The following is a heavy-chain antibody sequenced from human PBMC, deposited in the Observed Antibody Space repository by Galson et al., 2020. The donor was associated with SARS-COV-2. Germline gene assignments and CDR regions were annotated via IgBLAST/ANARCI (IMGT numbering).Heavy chain of an antibody. V-gene: IGHV4-4*07. CDR1: GGSISDYY. Sequence: SETLSLTCTVSGGSISDYYWSCIRQPAGKGLEWIGRIYSTGSTNYNPPLKSRVTMSVDTSKNQFSLKVSSVTAADTAVYYCARGTLAHYHDGMDVWGQGTTVTIS. CDR3: ARGTLAHYHDGMDV. J-gene: IGHJ6*02. CDR2: IYSTGST.